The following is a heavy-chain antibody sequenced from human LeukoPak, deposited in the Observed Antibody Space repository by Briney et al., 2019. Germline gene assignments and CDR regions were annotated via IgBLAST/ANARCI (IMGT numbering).Heavy chain of an antibody. Sequence: SETLSLTCTVSGGSISSYYWSWIRQPPGKGLEWIGYIYYSGSTNYNPSLKSRVTMSVDTSKNQFSLKLSSVTAADTAVYYCARVPRGAGALDYWGQGTLVTVSS. V-gene: IGHV4-59*01. CDR2: IYYSGST. D-gene: IGHD3-10*01. CDR3: ARVPRGAGALDY. J-gene: IGHJ4*02. CDR1: GGSISSYY.